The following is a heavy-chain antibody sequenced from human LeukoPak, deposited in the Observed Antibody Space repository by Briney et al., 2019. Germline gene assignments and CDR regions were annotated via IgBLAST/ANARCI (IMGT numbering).Heavy chain of an antibody. CDR1: GGSVSSGDYY. Sequence: TPSETLSLTCTVSGGSVSSGDYYWSWTRQPPGKGLEWIGYIYYSGSTYYNPSLKSRVTISVDTSKNQFSLKLSSVTAADTAVYYCAGGYCSSTSCYDGPLDYWGQGTLVTVSS. V-gene: IGHV4-30-4*08. CDR3: AGGYCSSTSCYDGPLDY. CDR2: IYYSGST. J-gene: IGHJ4*02. D-gene: IGHD2-2*01.